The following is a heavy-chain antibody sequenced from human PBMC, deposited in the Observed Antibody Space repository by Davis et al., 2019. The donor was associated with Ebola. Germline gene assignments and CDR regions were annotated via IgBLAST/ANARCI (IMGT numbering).Heavy chain of an antibody. D-gene: IGHD3-16*01. CDR1: GYTFTSYA. J-gene: IGHJ6*02. CDR2: INAGNGNT. CDR3: ARGGHDYVEGDYYYYGMDV. V-gene: IGHV1-3*01. Sequence: ASVKVSCKASGYTFTSYAMHWVRQAPGQRLEWMGWINAGNGNTKYSQKFQGRVTITADESTSTAYMELSSLRSEDTAVYYCARGGHDYVEGDYYYYGMDVWGQGTTVTVSS.